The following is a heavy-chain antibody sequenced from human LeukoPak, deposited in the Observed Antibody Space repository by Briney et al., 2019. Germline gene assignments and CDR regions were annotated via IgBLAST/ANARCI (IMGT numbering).Heavy chain of an antibody. D-gene: IGHD4/OR15-4a*01. CDR3: ARGTSLTTFLFDF. J-gene: IGHJ4*02. CDR2: IYNSVRT. V-gene: IGHV4-59*01. CDR1: GGSISSYY. Sequence: PLETLSLTCTVSGGSISSYYWSWIRQSPGKGLEWIGYIYNSVRTNYNPSLKSRVTISVDTSKNQFSLKLSSVTAADTAVYYCARGTSLTTFLFDFWGQGTLVTVSS.